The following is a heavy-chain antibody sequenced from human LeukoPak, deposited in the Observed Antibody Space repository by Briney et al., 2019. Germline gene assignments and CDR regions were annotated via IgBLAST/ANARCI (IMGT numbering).Heavy chain of an antibody. D-gene: IGHD2-2*01. V-gene: IGHV1-18*01. CDR1: GYTFTSYG. CDR3: ARDGDIVVVPAAIWWFDP. J-gene: IGHJ5*02. CDR2: ISAYNGNT. Sequence: ASVKVSCKASGYTFTSYGISWVRQAPGQGLEWMGWISAYNGNTNYPQKLQGRVTMTTDTSTSTAYMELRSLRSDDTAVYYCARDGDIVVVPAAIWWFDPWGQGTLVTVSS.